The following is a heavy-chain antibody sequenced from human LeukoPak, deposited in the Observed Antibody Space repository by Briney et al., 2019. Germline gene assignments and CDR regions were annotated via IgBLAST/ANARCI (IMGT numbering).Heavy chain of an antibody. J-gene: IGHJ4*02. CDR3: TRDGFSGAPFDY. D-gene: IGHD7-27*01. V-gene: IGHV1-2*02. CDR1: GFTFTGSF. Sequence: ASVKVSCKPSGFTFTGSFIHWVRQAPGQGLEWMGWIHPNNGGTKYAQKFQGRVTMTRDTSINTDYMDLRRLRSDDTALYYCTRDGFSGAPFDYWGQGTRVSVSS. CDR2: IHPNNGGT.